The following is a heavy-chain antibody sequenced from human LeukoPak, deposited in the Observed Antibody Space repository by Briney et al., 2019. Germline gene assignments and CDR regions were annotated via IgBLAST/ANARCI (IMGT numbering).Heavy chain of an antibody. J-gene: IGHJ4*02. V-gene: IGHV3-33*08. CDR3: ARIMYDFWSPRYPLALKY. CDR1: GFNFNSYA. CDR2: IWHDGRDE. Sequence: GRSLRLSCAASGFNFNSYAMHWVRQAPGKGPEWVAVIWHDGRDEFYVDSVKGRFTVSRDNSQSTLYLQMNSLRNEDTAVYYCARIMYDFWSPRYPLALKYWGQGTPVIVSS. D-gene: IGHD3-3*01.